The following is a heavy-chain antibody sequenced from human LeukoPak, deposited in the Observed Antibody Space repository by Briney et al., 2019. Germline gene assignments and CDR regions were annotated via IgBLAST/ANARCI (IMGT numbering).Heavy chain of an antibody. Sequence: PGGSLRLSCAASGFTFSSYWMSWVRQAPGKGLEWVANIKQDGSEKYYVDSVKGRFTISRDNAKNSLYLQMNSLRAEDTAVYYCARVGSGIAVYTLYYFDYWGQGTLVTVSS. D-gene: IGHD6-19*01. V-gene: IGHV3-7*01. CDR3: ARVGSGIAVYTLYYFDY. J-gene: IGHJ4*02. CDR2: IKQDGSEK. CDR1: GFTFSSYW.